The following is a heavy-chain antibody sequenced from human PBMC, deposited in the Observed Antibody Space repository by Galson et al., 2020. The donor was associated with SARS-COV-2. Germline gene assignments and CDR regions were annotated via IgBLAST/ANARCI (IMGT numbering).Heavy chain of an antibody. J-gene: IGHJ3*02. Sequence: SVNVSCKASGFTFTSSAVQWVRQARGQRLEWIGWIVVGSGNTNYAQKFQERVTITRDMSTSTAYMELSSLRSEDTAVYYCAAPSCSSTSCYDAFDIWGQGTMVTVSS. CDR3: AAPSCSSTSCYDAFDI. V-gene: IGHV1-58*01. CDR2: IVVGSGNT. D-gene: IGHD2-2*01. CDR1: GFTFTSSA.